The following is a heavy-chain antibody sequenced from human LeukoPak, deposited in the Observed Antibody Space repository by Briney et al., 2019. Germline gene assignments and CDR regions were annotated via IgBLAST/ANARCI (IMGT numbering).Heavy chain of an antibody. V-gene: IGHV3-21*01. CDR3: ASTIAVAGTGDY. CDR1: GFTFSSYS. J-gene: IGHJ4*02. CDR2: IGSSSTYI. D-gene: IGHD6-19*01. Sequence: PGGSLRLSCAASGFTFSSYSMNWVRQAPGKGLEWVSSIGSSSTYISYADSVKGRFTISRDNAKNSLYLQMNSLRAEDTAVYYCASTIAVAGTGDYWGQGTLVTVSS.